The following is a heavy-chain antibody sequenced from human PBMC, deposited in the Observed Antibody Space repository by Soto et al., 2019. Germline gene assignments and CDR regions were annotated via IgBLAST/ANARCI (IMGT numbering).Heavy chain of an antibody. CDR3: ARGGTTVTHFDC. D-gene: IGHD4-17*01. CDR2: IWYDGSNK. CDR1: GFTFSSYG. J-gene: IGHJ4*02. Sequence: GGSLRLSCAASGFTFSSYGMHWVRQAPGKGLEWVAVIWYDGSNKYYADSVKGRFTISRDNSKNTLYLQMNSLRAEDTAVYYCARGGTTVTHFDCWGQGTLVTVSS. V-gene: IGHV3-33*01.